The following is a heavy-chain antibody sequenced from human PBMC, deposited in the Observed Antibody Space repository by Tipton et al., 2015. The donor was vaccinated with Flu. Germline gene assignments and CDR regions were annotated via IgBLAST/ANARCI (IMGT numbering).Heavy chain of an antibody. CDR1: GFTFDDYV. D-gene: IGHD3-16*01. V-gene: IGHV3-43*02. CDR2: ISGDGGTT. Sequence: SLRLSCAASGFTFDDYVMHWVRQAPGKGLEWVSLISGDGGTTHYADSLKGRFTISRDNSKNSLSLQMNSLRTEDTALYYCAKEGGAAFGTGAFDYWGRGTLLTVSS. J-gene: IGHJ4*02. CDR3: AKEGGAAFGTGAFDY.